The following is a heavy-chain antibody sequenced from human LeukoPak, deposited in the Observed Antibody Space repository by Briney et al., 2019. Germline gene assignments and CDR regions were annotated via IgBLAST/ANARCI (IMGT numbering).Heavy chain of an antibody. V-gene: IGHV3-53*01. J-gene: IGHJ4*02. CDR3: ARDKMVRGASDY. D-gene: IGHD3-10*01. CDR1: GFTVSGNY. Sequence: GGSLRLSCAASGFTVSGNYMSWVRQAPGKGLEWVSVVYSGGSTYYADSVKGRFTISRDNSKNTLYLQMNSLRAVDTAVYYCARDKMVRGASDYWGQGTLVTVSS. CDR2: VYSGGST.